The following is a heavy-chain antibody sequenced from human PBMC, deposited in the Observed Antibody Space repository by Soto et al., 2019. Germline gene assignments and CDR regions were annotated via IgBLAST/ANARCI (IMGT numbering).Heavy chain of an antibody. Sequence: EVQLLESGGGLVQPGGSLRLSCAASGFTFSNYAMSWVRQAPGKGLEWVSGISGSGNSKYYADSVKGRFTISRDNSKNTLYLQMNSLRAEDTALYYCAKPPYYYDSSGFLYWGQGTLVTVSS. V-gene: IGHV3-23*01. CDR1: GFTFSNYA. J-gene: IGHJ4*02. CDR2: ISGSGNSK. D-gene: IGHD3-22*01. CDR3: AKPPYYYDSSGFLY.